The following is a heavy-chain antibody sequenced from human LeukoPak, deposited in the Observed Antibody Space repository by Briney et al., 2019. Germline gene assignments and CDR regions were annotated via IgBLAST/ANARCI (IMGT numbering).Heavy chain of an antibody. D-gene: IGHD3-9*01. CDR2: IVVGSGNT. J-gene: IGHJ4*02. Sequence: SVKVPCKASGFTFTSSAMQWVRQARGQRLEWIGWIVVGSGNTNYAQKFQERVTITRDMSTSTAYMELSSLRSEDTAVYYCAAGESNYDILTGSDYWGQGTLVTVSS. CDR1: GFTFTSSA. V-gene: IGHV1-58*02. CDR3: AAGESNYDILTGSDY.